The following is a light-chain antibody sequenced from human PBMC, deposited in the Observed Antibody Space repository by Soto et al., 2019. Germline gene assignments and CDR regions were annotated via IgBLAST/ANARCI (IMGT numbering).Light chain of an antibody. CDR1: SSDIGGYNY. CDR3: SSYTSTRTLDV. V-gene: IGLV2-14*03. J-gene: IGLJ1*01. Sequence: QSALTQPASVSGSPGQSITISCTGTSSDIGGYNYVSWYQQLPGKVPKLIIYDVSNRPSGVSDRFSGSKSGNAASLTISGLQAEDEADYYCSSYTSTRTLDVFGTGTKVTVL. CDR2: DVS.